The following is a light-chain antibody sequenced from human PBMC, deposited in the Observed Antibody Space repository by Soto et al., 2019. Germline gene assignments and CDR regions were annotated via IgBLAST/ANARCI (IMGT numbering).Light chain of an antibody. V-gene: IGLV1-40*01. CDR2: GNS. J-gene: IGLJ1*01. CDR3: QSYDTSLRGYV. Sequence: QSVPTQPPSVSGAPGQRVTISCTGSSSKLGTVYDVHWYQQVPGTAPKLLIFGNSNRPSGVPDRFSASKSGTSASRAIPGLLAEDEADYYCQSYDTSLRGYVFGTGTKVTVL. CDR1: SSKLGTVYD.